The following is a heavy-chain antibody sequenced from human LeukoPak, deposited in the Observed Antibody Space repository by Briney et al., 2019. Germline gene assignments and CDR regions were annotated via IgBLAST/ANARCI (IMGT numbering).Heavy chain of an antibody. CDR3: AKDLRKYYPPEGDGAFDI. Sequence: PGRSLRLPCAASGFTFSSYAMHWVRQAPGKGLEWVAVISYDGSNKYYADSVKGRFTISRDNSKNTLYLQMNSLRAEDTAVYYCAKDLRKYYPPEGDGAFDIWGQGTMVTVSS. D-gene: IGHD3-10*01. CDR1: GFTFSSYA. CDR2: ISYDGSNK. J-gene: IGHJ3*02. V-gene: IGHV3-30*01.